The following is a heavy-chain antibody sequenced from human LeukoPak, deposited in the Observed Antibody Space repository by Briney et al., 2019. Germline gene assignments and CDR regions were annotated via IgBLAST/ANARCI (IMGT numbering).Heavy chain of an antibody. CDR1: GYSISSGYY. Sequence: SETLSLTCTVSGYSISSGYYWGWIRQPPGKGLEWIGSIYHSGSTYYNPSLKSRVTISVDTSKNQFSLKLSSVTAADTAVYYCARGITGTPYPSDYWGQGTLVTVSS. CDR3: ARGITGTPYPSDY. J-gene: IGHJ4*02. D-gene: IGHD1-7*01. CDR2: IYHSGST. V-gene: IGHV4-38-2*02.